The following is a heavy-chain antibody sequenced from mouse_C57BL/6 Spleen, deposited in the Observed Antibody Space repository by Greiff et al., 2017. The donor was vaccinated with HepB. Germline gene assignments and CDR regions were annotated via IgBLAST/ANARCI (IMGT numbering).Heavy chain of an antibody. CDR3: ARLYYGNYGWYVDV. CDR2: IYPGDGDT. J-gene: IGHJ1*03. CDR1: GYAFSSSW. Sequence: QVQLQQSGPELVKPGASVKLSCKASGYAFSSSWMHWVQQRPGQGLEWIGRIYPGDGDTNYNGKFKGKATLTADKSSSTAYMQLSSLTSEDSAVYFWARLYYGNYGWYVDVWGTGTTVTVSS. D-gene: IGHD2-1*01. V-gene: IGHV1-82*01.